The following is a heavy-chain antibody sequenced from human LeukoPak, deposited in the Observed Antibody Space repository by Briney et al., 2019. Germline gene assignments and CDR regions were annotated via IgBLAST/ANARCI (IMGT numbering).Heavy chain of an antibody. Sequence: GGSLRLSCAASGFTFSSYAMSWVRQAPGKGLEWVSAISGSGGSTYYADSAKGRFTISRDNSKNTLYLQMNSLRAEDTAVYYCAKDYYDSSGYYTGDWGQGTLVTVSS. J-gene: IGHJ4*02. V-gene: IGHV3-23*01. D-gene: IGHD3-22*01. CDR2: ISGSGGST. CDR1: GFTFSSYA. CDR3: AKDYYDSSGYYTGD.